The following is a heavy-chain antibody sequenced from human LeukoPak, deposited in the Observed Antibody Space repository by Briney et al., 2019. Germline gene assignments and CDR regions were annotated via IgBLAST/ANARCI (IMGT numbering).Heavy chain of an antibody. CDR2: ISSSSSYI. CDR3: APHRSSTSCYLYRYFQH. CDR1: GFTFSSYS. V-gene: IGHV3-21*01. J-gene: IGHJ1*01. Sequence: GGSLRLSCAACGFTFSSYSMNWVRQAPGKGLEWVSSISSSSSYIYYADSVKGRFTISRDNAKNSLYLQMNSLRAEDTAVYYCAPHRSSTSCYLYRYFQHWGQGTLVTVSA. D-gene: IGHD2-2*01.